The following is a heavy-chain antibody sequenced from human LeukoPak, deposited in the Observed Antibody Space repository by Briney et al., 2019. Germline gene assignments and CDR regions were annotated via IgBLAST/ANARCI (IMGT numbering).Heavy chain of an antibody. J-gene: IGHJ4*02. D-gene: IGHD1-26*01. CDR1: GGSISSHY. CDR2: IYYSGST. CDR3: AREGGSYFDY. V-gene: IGHV4-59*11. Sequence: SETLSLTCTVSGGSISSHYWSWIRQPPGKGLEWIGYIYYSGSTNYNPSLKSRVTISVDTSKNQFSLKLSSVTAADTAVYYCAREGGSYFDYWGQGTLVNVSS.